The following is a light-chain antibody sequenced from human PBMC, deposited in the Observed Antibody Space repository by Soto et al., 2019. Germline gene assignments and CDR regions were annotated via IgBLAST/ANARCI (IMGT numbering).Light chain of an antibody. CDR2: SSN. J-gene: IGLJ3*02. CDR1: SSNIGSNT. CDR3: AAWDGSLNGVV. Sequence: QAVVTQPPSASETPGQRVTISCSGGSSNIGSNTVNWYQQLPGTAPKLLIYSSNLRPSGVPDRISGSKSGTSASLAISGLQSGDEADYYCAAWDGSLNGVVFGGGTKVTVL. V-gene: IGLV1-44*01.